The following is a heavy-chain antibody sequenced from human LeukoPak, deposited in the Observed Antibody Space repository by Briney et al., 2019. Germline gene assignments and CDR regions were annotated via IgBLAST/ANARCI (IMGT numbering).Heavy chain of an antibody. CDR2: ISYDGSNK. D-gene: IGHD2-2*01. J-gene: IGHJ4*02. CDR1: GFTFSSYA. Sequence: GGSLRLSCAASGFTFSSYAMHWVRQAPGKGLEWVAVISYDGSNKYYADSVKGRFTISRDNSKNTLYLQMNSLRAEDTAVYYCARDQSSCPDYWGQGTLVTVSS. V-gene: IGHV3-30-3*01. CDR3: ARDQSSCPDY.